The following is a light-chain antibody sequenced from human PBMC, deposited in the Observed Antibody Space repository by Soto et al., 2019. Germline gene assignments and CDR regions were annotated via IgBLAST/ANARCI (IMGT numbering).Light chain of an antibody. Sequence: QSVLTQPPSVSAAPGQKVTISCSGSSSNIGNNYVSWYQQLPGTAPKLLIYDTTKRPSGIPDRSSGSKSGTSATLGITGPQTGDEADYYCGTWDSILSAYFFGTGTKVTVL. J-gene: IGLJ1*01. CDR3: GTWDSILSAYF. CDR2: DTT. CDR1: SSNIGNNY. V-gene: IGLV1-51*01.